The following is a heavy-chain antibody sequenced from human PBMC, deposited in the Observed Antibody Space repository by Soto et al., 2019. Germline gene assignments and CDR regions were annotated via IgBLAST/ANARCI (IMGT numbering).Heavy chain of an antibody. CDR2: IIPIFGTA. CDR1: GGTFSSYA. J-gene: IGHJ6*02. Sequence: QVQLVQSGAEVKKPGSSVKVSCKASGGTFSSYAISWLRQAPGQGLEWMGGIIPIFGTANYAQKFQGRVTITADESTSTAYMELSSLRSEDTAVYYCARAKDIVVVVAAAAGYGMDVWGQGTTVTVSS. D-gene: IGHD2-15*01. V-gene: IGHV1-69*01. CDR3: ARAKDIVVVVAAAAGYGMDV.